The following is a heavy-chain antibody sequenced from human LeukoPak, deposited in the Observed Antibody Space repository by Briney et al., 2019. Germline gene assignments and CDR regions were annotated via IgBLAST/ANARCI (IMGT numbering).Heavy chain of an antibody. CDR3: ARNAGGQQLFYYYYGMDV. V-gene: IGHV4-59*11. Sequence: SETLSLTCTVSGASISTHYWSWIRQPPGKGLEWIGFGHYTGRSNYNPSLKSRVTISVDTSKNQVSLKLSSVTAADTAVYYCARNAGGQQLFYYYYGMDVWGQGTTVTVSS. D-gene: IGHD6-13*01. CDR1: GASISTHY. J-gene: IGHJ6*02. CDR2: GHYTGRS.